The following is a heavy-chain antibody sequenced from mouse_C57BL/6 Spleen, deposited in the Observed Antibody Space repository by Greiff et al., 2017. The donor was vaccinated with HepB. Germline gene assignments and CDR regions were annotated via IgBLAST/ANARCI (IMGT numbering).Heavy chain of an antibody. V-gene: IGHV5-17*01. D-gene: IGHD1-1*01. J-gene: IGHJ4*01. Sequence: EVKLVESGGGLVKPGGSLKLSCAASGFTFSDYGMHWVRQAPEKGLEWVAYISSGSSTIYYAEKVKGRFTIARDNAKNTLFLQMTSLRSEDTAMYYCARRGTVPRGVAMDDWGQGASVTSYS. CDR1: GFTFSDYG. CDR2: ISSGSSTI. CDR3: ARRGTVPRGVAMDD.